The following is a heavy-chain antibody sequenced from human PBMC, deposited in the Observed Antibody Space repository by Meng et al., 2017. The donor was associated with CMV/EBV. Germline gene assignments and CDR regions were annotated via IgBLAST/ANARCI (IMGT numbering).Heavy chain of an antibody. CDR2: IRYDGSNK. Sequence: GESLKISCAASGFTFSSYGMHWVRQAPGKGLEWVAFIRYDGSNKYYADSVKGRFTISRDNSKNTLYLQMNSLRAEDTAVYYCARDSSSSGAFDYWGQGTLVTVSS. J-gene: IGHJ4*02. CDR1: GFTFSSYG. D-gene: IGHD6-6*01. CDR3: ARDSSSSGAFDY. V-gene: IGHV3-30*02.